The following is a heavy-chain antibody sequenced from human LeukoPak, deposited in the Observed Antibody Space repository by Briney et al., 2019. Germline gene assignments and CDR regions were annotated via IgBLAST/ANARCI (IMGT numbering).Heavy chain of an antibody. J-gene: IGHJ3*02. Sequence: GGSLRLSCAASGFTFSSYSMNWVRQAPGKGLEWVSYISSSSSTIYYADSVKGRFTISRDNAKNSLYLQMNSLRDEDTAVYNCATDHYYDSSGYYFRAFDIWGQGTMVTVSS. CDR2: ISSSSSTI. CDR3: ATDHYYDSSGYYFRAFDI. CDR1: GFTFSSYS. D-gene: IGHD3-22*01. V-gene: IGHV3-48*02.